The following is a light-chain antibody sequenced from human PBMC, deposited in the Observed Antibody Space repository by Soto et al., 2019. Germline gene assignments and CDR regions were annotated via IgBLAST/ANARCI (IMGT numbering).Light chain of an antibody. CDR1: QSIRKY. J-gene: IGKJ1*01. CDR2: AAS. Sequence: DIQMTQSPSSLSASVGDRVIITCRARQSIRKYLNWYQHKPGKVPTLLIYAASSLQSGVPSRFSGRGSGTEFTLTITSLQPEDFATYYCQQSGDTPPWTFGQGTKVDIK. V-gene: IGKV1-39*01. CDR3: QQSGDTPPWT.